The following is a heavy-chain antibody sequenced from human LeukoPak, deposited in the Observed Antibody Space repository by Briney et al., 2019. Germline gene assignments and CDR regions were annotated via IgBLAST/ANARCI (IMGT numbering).Heavy chain of an antibody. Sequence: GKSLRLSCAASGFTFSGYPIHWVRQAPGKGLEWVAVISYDGSNKYYADSVKGRFTISRDNSKNTLYLQMNSLRAEDTAVYYCARDLLNDFWSGYYFDYWGQGTLVTVSS. D-gene: IGHD3-3*01. CDR2: ISYDGSNK. CDR1: GFTFSGYP. J-gene: IGHJ4*02. V-gene: IGHV3-30-3*01. CDR3: ARDLLNDFWSGYYFDY.